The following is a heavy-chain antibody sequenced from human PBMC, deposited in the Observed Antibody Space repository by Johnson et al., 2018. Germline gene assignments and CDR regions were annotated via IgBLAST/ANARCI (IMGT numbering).Heavy chain of an antibody. CDR3: AKAGGSGYDDMDV. Sequence: QVQLQESGPGLVKPSESLSLTCTVSGGSITDDYWIWIRQPPGKGLEWIRYISYSGNPKYNPSLDSRVTISVDTSKTQFSRRLSSVTAADTAIYYCAKAGGSGYDDMDVWGKGTTVTVSS. CDR2: ISYSGNP. D-gene: IGHD3-16*01. V-gene: IGHV4-59*01. J-gene: IGHJ6*03. CDR1: GGSITDDY.